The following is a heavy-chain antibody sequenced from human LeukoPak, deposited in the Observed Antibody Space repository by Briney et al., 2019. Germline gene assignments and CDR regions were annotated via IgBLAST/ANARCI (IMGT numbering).Heavy chain of an antibody. Sequence: SETLSLTCTVSGGSISSSTYYWGWIRQPPGKGLEWIGSIYYSGYTYYNPSLMSRVTISVDTSKNQFSLKLGSVTAADTAVYYCTRDPGKGYMVRGAYYYYYGVDVWGQGTTVTVS. CDR3: TRDPGKGYMVRGAYYYYYGVDV. J-gene: IGHJ6*02. CDR2: IYYSGYT. CDR1: GGSISSSTYY. D-gene: IGHD3-10*01. V-gene: IGHV4-39*07.